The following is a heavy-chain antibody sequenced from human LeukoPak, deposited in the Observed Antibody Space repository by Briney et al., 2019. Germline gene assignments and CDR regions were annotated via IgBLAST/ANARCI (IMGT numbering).Heavy chain of an antibody. J-gene: IGHJ4*02. CDR1: GGSFSGYY. Sequence: SETLSLTCAVYGGSFSGYYWSWIRQPPGKGLEWIGEINHSGSTNYNPSLKSRVTISVDTSKNQFSLKLSSVTAADTAVYYCARVPMTTVTIASDYWGQGTLVTVSS. CDR2: INHSGST. CDR3: ARVPMTTVTIASDY. V-gene: IGHV4-34*01. D-gene: IGHD4-17*01.